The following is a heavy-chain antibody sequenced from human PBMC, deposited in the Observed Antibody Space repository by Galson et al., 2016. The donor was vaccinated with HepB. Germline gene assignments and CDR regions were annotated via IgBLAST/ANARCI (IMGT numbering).Heavy chain of an antibody. D-gene: IGHD1-1*01. Sequence: SLRLSCAASGFTLSTYHMHWVRQAPGKGLEWVALISDNGNNKYYADSVKGRFPISKDNSKQTLYLQMNNLRVEDTAVFYCARETFSGTWRVGMDGWGKGTTVTVTS. CDR2: ISDNGNNK. V-gene: IGHV3-30-3*01. CDR1: GFTLSTYH. CDR3: ARETFSGTWRVGMDG. J-gene: IGHJ6*04.